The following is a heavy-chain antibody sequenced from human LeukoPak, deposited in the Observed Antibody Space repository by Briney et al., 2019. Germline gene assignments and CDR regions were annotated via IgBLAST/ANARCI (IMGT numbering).Heavy chain of an antibody. CDR3: AKGLYYDILTGYLLDAFDI. V-gene: IGHV1-18*01. J-gene: IGHJ3*02. CDR2: ISAYNGNT. CDR1: GYTFTSYG. D-gene: IGHD3-9*01. Sequence: GASVKVSCKASGYTFTSYGISSVRQAPGQGLEWMGWISAYNGNTNYAQKLQGRVTMTTDTSTSTAYMELRSLRSDDTAVYYCAKGLYYDILTGYLLDAFDIWGQGTMVTVSS.